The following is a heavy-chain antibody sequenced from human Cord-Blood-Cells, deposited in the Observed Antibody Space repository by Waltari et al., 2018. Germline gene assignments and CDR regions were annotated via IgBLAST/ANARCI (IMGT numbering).Heavy chain of an antibody. J-gene: IGHJ4*02. D-gene: IGHD1-26*01. CDR1: GFTFSSYA. CDR3: AKDLASLVGATIDY. Sequence: EVQLLESGGGLVQPGGSLRLSCAASGFTFSSYAMSWVRQAPGKGLEWVSAISGSGGSTYYAGSVKGRFTISRDNSKNTLYLQMNSLRAEDTAVYYCAKDLASLVGATIDYWGQGTLVTVSS. CDR2: ISGSGGST. V-gene: IGHV3-23*01.